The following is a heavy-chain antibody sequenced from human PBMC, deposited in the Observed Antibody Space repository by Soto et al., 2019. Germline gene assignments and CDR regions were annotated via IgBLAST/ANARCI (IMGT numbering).Heavy chain of an antibody. CDR2: IYYSGST. CDR1: GGSISSSSYY. V-gene: IGHV4-39*01. Sequence: SETLSLTCTVSGGSISSSSYYWGWIRQPPGKGLEWIGSIYYSGSTYYNPSLKSRVTISVDTSKNQFSLKLSSVTAADTAVYYCARHPWIQLWLSGYFDYWGQGTLVTVSS. J-gene: IGHJ4*02. D-gene: IGHD5-18*01. CDR3: ARHPWIQLWLSGYFDY.